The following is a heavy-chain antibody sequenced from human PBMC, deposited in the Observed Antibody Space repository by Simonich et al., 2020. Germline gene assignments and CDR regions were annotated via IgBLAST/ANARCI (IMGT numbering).Heavy chain of an antibody. J-gene: IGHJ3*02. Sequence: EVQLVESGGGLVQPGGSLRLSCAASGFTFSSYSMNWVRQAPGKGLEWVSYISSSSSTIYYADPVKDRFTISRDNAKNSLYLQMNSLRAEDTAVYYCARDSSYYAFDIWGQGTMVTVSS. V-gene: IGHV3-48*01. CDR1: GFTFSSYS. D-gene: IGHD5-12*01. CDR3: ARDSSYYAFDI. CDR2: ISSSSSTI.